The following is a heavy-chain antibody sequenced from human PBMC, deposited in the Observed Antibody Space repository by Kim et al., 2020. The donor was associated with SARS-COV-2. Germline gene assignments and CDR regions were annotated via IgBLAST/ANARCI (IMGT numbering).Heavy chain of an antibody. Sequence: GGSLRLSCAASGFTFNNAWMTWVRQAPGKGLECVGRIKSKTDGGTTEYAAPVKGRFSISRDDSKDTLYLHMNSLKTEDTAVYYCTSCMASRFCAMGVWGQGTTVTVSS. D-gene: IGHD6-6*01. J-gene: IGHJ6*02. CDR1: GFTFNNAW. CDR2: IKSKTDGGTT. V-gene: IGHV3-15*01. CDR3: TSCMASRFCAMGV.